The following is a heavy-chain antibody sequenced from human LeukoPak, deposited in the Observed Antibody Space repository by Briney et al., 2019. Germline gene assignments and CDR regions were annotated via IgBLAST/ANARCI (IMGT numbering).Heavy chain of an antibody. CDR2: ISWNSGYI. CDR3: AKVRETYSSGYFFDY. CDR1: GSTFGSYA. D-gene: IGHD6-19*01. Sequence: GGSLRLSCAASGSTFGSYAMHWVRQAPGKGLEWLSIISWNSGYIVYADSVKGRFTISRDNAKKSLDLQMNSLRADDTAIYYCAKVRETYSSGYFFDYWGQGTLVTVSS. V-gene: IGHV3-9*01. J-gene: IGHJ4*02.